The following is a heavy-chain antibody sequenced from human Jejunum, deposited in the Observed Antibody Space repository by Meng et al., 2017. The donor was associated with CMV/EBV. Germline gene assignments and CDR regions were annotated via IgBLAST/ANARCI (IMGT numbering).Heavy chain of an antibody. CDR1: GYTFTDYY. CDR2: VDPEDGET. V-gene: IGHV1-69-2*01. CDR3: ATWITFGGVIVPPDY. Sequence: SGYTFTDYYMHWAQQAPGKGLEWMGLVDPEDGETIYAEKFQGRVTITAETSTDTAYMELSSLRSEDTAVYYCATWITFGGVIVPPDYWGQGTLVTV. J-gene: IGHJ4*02. D-gene: IGHD3-16*02.